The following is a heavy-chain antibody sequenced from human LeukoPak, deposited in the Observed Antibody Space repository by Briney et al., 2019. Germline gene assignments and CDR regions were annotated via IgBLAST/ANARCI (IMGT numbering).Heavy chain of an antibody. Sequence: SVKVSCKASGGTFSSYAISWVRQAPGQGLEWMGRIIPILGIANYAQKFQGRVTITADKSTRTAYMELSSLRSEDTAVYYCAREVLLWFGETYYYYYGMDVWGQGTTVTVSS. CDR3: AREVLLWFGETYYYYYGMDV. V-gene: IGHV1-69*04. CDR2: IIPILGIA. J-gene: IGHJ6*02. CDR1: GGTFSSYA. D-gene: IGHD3-10*01.